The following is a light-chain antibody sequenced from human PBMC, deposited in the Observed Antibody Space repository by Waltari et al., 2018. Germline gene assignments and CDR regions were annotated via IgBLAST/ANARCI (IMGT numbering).Light chain of an antibody. J-gene: IGLJ3*02. CDR2: EVG. CDR3: SSYAGSNNLGV. V-gene: IGLV2-8*01. CDR1: GSDVGGYNF. Sequence: QSALTQPPAACGYAGHSVTILGPGAGSDVGGYNFLSWYQQPPGNAPKLMIYEVGKRPSGVPDRFSGSKSGNTASLTVSGLQAEDEADYYCSSYAGSNNLGVFGGGTKLTVL.